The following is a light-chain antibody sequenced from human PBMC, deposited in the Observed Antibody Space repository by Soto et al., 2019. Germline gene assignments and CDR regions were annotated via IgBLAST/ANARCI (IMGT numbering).Light chain of an antibody. V-gene: IGLV2-23*02. Sequence: QSALTQPASVSGSPGQSITISCTGTSSDVGSHNLVSWYQQHPGQAPKLMIYEVSQRPVGVSARFSASKSGNTASLTISGLQAEDEYDYYCCSYGGSSSVFGGGTQLTVL. J-gene: IGLJ7*01. CDR1: SSDVGSHNL. CDR2: EVS. CDR3: CSYGGSSSV.